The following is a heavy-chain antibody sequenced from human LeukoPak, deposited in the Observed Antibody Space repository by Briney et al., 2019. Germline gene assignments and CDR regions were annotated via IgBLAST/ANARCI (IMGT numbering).Heavy chain of an antibody. Sequence: SETLSLTCAVYGGSFSGYYWSWIRQPPGKGLEWIGEINHSGSTNYNPSLKSRVTISVDTSKNQFSLKLSSVTAADTAVYYCARAPGDYDYVWGSYTYTARGPFDYWGQGTLVTVSS. D-gene: IGHD3-16*01. V-gene: IGHV4-34*01. J-gene: IGHJ4*02. CDR2: INHSGST. CDR3: ARAPGDYDYVWGSYTYTARGPFDY. CDR1: GGSFSGYY.